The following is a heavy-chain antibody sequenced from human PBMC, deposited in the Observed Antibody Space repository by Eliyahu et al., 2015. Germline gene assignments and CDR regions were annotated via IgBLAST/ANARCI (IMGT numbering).Heavy chain of an antibody. V-gene: IGHV3-49*03. J-gene: IGHJ5*02. CDR3: ARNLVEDTSMGYSNYTSADH. CDR1: GFTXXDXX. D-gene: IGHD5-18*01. Sequence: VQLVESGGGWVQPGRSLRLSCXVSGFTXXDXXXXWFRQAPGKGLGWVVFXRKWRHDGTSDYAASVTGRFVFSRDDSRNIAFLQLNNLRVDDSGMYFCARNLVEDTSMGYSNYTSADHWGQGTPVIVSS. CDR2: XRKWRHDGTS.